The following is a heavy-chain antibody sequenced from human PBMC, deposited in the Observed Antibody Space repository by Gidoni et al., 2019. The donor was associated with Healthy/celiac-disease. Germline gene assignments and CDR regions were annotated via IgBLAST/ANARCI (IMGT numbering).Heavy chain of an antibody. J-gene: IGHJ3*02. V-gene: IGHV3-33*01. CDR3: AREGRGAFDI. Sequence: QVQLVESGGGVVQPGRSLRLSCAASGFTFSSYGMHWVRQAPGKGLEWVAVIWYDGSNKNYADSVKGRFTISRDNSKNTLYLQMNSLRAEDTAVYYCAREGRGAFDIWGQGTMVTVSS. CDR1: GFTFSSYG. CDR2: IWYDGSNK.